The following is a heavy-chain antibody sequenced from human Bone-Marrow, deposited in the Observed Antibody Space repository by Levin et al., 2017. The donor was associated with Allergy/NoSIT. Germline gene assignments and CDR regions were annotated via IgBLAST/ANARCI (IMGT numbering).Heavy chain of an antibody. Sequence: QAGGSLRPSCATSGFTFSNYGMHWVRQAPGKGLEWVALIYYDGSNRYYADSVRGRFTISRDNSRNTLYLQMDSLGAEDSAVYYCARIKRLSIFGVGGYAMDVWGQGTTVTVSS. V-gene: IGHV3-30*12. J-gene: IGHJ6*02. CDR1: GFTFSNYG. CDR2: IYYDGSNR. D-gene: IGHD3-3*01. CDR3: ARIKRLSIFGVGGYAMDV.